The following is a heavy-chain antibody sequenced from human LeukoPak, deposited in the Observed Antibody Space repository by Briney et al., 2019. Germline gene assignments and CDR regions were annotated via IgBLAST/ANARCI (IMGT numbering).Heavy chain of an antibody. CDR2: ISSDGNTK. D-gene: IGHD2-21*02. CDR3: ARDSRWDCGSDCYQPGFDY. J-gene: IGHJ4*02. CDR1: GLTFSSSA. Sequence: PGGSLRLSCAAAGLTFSSSAFGWVRQDPGKGLGWVAVISSDGNTKYYADSLKGRFTISRDNSKNTLYLQMNSQRADDTAVYYCARDSRWDCGSDCYQPGFDYWGQGTLVTVSS. V-gene: IGHV3-30*04.